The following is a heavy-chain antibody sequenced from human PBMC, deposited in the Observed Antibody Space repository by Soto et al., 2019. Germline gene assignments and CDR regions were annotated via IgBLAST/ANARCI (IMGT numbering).Heavy chain of an antibody. J-gene: IGHJ3*02. V-gene: IGHV3-23*01. Sequence: GGSLRLSCAASGFTFSSYAMSWVRQAPGKGLEWVSAISGSGGSTYYADSVKGRFTISRDNSKNTLYLQMNSLRAEDTAVYYCAKVSTMVRGVIYDAFDIWGQGTMVTVSS. CDR2: ISGSGGST. CDR1: GFTFSSYA. CDR3: AKVSTMVRGVIYDAFDI. D-gene: IGHD3-10*01.